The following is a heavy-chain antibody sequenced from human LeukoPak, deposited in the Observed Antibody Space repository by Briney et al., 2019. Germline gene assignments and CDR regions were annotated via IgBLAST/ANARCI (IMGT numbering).Heavy chain of an antibody. CDR3: AKSSPPWH. Sequence: PGGSLRLSCAASGFTFNNYGMSWVRQAPGKGLEWVSAISGSADNTYYADSVKGRFTISRDNSKNTLYLQMNSLRAEDTAIYYCAKSSPPWHWGQGTLVTVSS. CDR1: GFTFNNYG. CDR2: ISGSADNT. V-gene: IGHV3-23*01. J-gene: IGHJ4*02.